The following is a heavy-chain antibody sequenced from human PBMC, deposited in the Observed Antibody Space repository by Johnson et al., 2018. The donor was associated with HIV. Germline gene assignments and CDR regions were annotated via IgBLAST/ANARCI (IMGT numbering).Heavy chain of an antibody. CDR3: AKDLEEGQQWLIGAFDI. V-gene: IGHV3-30-3*01. D-gene: IGHD6-19*01. CDR1: GFTFSSFA. J-gene: IGHJ3*02. Sequence: QVQLVESGGGVVQPGTSLRLSCAASGFTFSSFAMHWVRQAPGKGLEWMAFISYDGSNKYFTDSVRGRFTISRDNSKNTLYLQMNSLRAEDTAVYYCAKDLEEGQQWLIGAFDIWGQGTMVTVSS. CDR2: ISYDGSNK.